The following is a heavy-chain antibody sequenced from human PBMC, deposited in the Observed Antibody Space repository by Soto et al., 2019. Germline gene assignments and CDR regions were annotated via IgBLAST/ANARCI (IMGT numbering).Heavy chain of an antibody. CDR3: AGDTYYYDSSGYAKFDY. CDR1: GGTFSSYA. CDR2: IIPIFGTA. V-gene: IGHV1-69*13. Sequence: SVKVSCKASGGTFSSYAISWVRQAPGQGLEWMGGIIPIFGTANYAQKFQGRVTITADESTSTAYMELSSLRSEDTAVYYCAGDTYYYDSSGYAKFDYWGQGTLVTVSS. D-gene: IGHD3-22*01. J-gene: IGHJ4*02.